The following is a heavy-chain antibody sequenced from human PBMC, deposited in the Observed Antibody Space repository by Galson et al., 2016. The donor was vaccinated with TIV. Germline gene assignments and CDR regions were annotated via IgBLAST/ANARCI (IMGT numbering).Heavy chain of an antibody. Sequence: SVKVSCKASGFTFSDYYMHWVRQAPGQGLEWMGIINPSGAGTSYPQRFQGRISLTRDTSTSTVYMEVSSLKSEDTAVYYCARQHYYYSNGNDYWGQGTLVTVSS. CDR1: GFTFSDYY. CDR3: ARQHYYYSNGNDY. CDR2: INPSGAGT. D-gene: IGHD3-22*01. J-gene: IGHJ4*02. V-gene: IGHV1-46*01.